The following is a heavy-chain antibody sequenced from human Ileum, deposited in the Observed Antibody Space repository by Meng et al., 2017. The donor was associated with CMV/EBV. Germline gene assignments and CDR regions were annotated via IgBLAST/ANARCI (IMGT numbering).Heavy chain of an antibody. CDR3: ARVSSVDLWSGHYPSGCYGMDV. Sequence: GSLRLSCAASRFTFSGSTIHWVRQASGKGLEWIGRIKTKTNNYATAYGASVEGRFTISRDNAKNSLYLQMNSLRVEDTAVYYCARVSSVDLWSGHYPSGCYGMDVWVQGTTVTVSS. V-gene: IGHV3-73*01. J-gene: IGHJ6*02. D-gene: IGHD3-3*01. CDR1: RFTFSGST. CDR2: IKTKTNNYAT.